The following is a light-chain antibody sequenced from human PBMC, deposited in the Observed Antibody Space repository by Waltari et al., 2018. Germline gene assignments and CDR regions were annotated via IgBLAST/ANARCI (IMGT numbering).Light chain of an antibody. Sequence: DIQMTQSPSSLSASVGDRVTITCQASRDINNYLNWYQQKPGKAPKLLIYDASTLETGVPSRLSGSGSGTDFVFTISRLQPEDMATYYCQHYDGVPPWTFGQGTRV. V-gene: IGKV1-33*01. CDR2: DAS. CDR1: RDINNY. CDR3: QHYDGVPPWT. J-gene: IGKJ1*01.